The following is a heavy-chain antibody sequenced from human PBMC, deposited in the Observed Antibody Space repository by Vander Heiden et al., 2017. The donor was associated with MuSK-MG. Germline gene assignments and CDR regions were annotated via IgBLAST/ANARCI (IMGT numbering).Heavy chain of an antibody. D-gene: IGHD2-2*01. CDR1: GGSFSGYY. Sequence: QVQLQQWGAGLLKPSETLSLTCAVYGGSFSGYYWSWIRQPPGKGLEWIGEINHSGSTNYNPSLKSRVTISVDTSKNQFSLKLSSVTAADTAVYYCARGLGPHCSSTSCRDWGFDPWGQGTLVTVSS. V-gene: IGHV4-34*01. CDR2: INHSGST. J-gene: IGHJ5*02. CDR3: ARGLGPHCSSTSCRDWGFDP.